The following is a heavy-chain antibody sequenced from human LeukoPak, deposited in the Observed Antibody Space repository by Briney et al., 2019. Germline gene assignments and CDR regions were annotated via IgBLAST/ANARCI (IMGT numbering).Heavy chain of an antibody. J-gene: IGHJ4*02. CDR1: GYTLTELS. V-gene: IGHV1-24*01. CDR2: FDPEDGET. CDR3: ATDHGSWYDLSAFPH. D-gene: IGHD6-13*01. Sequence: ASVKVSCKVSGYTLTELSMHWVRQAPGKGLEWMGGFDPEDGETIYAQKFQGRVTMTEDTSTDTAYMELSSLRSEDTAVYYCATDHGSWYDLSAFPHWGQGTLVTVSS.